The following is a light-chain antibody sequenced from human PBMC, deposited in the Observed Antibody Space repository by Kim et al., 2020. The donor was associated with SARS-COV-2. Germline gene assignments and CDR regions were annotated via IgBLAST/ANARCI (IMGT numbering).Light chain of an antibody. CDR1: SSDVGGNDL. Sequence: GQSITISCTGTSSDVGGNDLVSWYQQHPGKAPKLIIYEVSKWPSGVADRFSGSKSGNTASLTISGLQAEDEADYYCCSYANDRTFVFGTGTKVTVL. CDR3: CSYANDRTFV. J-gene: IGLJ1*01. V-gene: IGLV2-23*02. CDR2: EVS.